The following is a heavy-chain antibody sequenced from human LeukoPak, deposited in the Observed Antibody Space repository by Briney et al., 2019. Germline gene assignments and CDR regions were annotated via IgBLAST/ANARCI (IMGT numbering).Heavy chain of an antibody. CDR1: GFTFSTYW. D-gene: IGHD2-15*01. J-gene: IGHJ5*02. CDR2: ISSDETNI. V-gene: IGHV3-30*18. Sequence: GGSLRLSCAASGFTFSTYWMDWVRQAPGKGLEWVAVISSDETNIRYGDSVRGRFTVSRDNAKNTVYLQMNSLGADDTAVYYCAKDPYRVVFATGNYLDPWGQGTLVTVSS. CDR3: AKDPYRVVFATGNYLDP.